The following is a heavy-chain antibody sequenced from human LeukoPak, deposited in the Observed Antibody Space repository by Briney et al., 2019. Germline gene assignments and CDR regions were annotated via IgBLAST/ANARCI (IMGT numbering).Heavy chain of an antibody. J-gene: IGHJ4*02. D-gene: IGHD5-18*01. V-gene: IGHV3-30*02. Sequence: GGSLRLSCAASGFTFSSYGMHWVRQAQGKGLEWVAFIRYDGSNKYYADSVKGRFTISRDNSKNTLYLQMNSLRAEDTAVYYCAKDGRRYGYGYVDYWGQGTLVTVSS. CDR1: GFTFSSYG. CDR3: AKDGRRYGYGYVDY. CDR2: IRYDGSNK.